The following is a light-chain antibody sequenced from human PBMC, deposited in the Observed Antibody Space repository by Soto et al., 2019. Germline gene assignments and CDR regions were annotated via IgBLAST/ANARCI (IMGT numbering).Light chain of an antibody. CDR1: QNVSTY. CDR3: QQRTNWLT. Sequence: EIVLPQSPATLSLSPGERATLSCRASQNVSTYLAWYQQKPGQAPRLLIYDASNRATGIPARFSGSGSGTDFTLTISSLEPEDFAVYYCQQRTNWLTFGPGTKVDIK. V-gene: IGKV3-11*01. CDR2: DAS. J-gene: IGKJ3*01.